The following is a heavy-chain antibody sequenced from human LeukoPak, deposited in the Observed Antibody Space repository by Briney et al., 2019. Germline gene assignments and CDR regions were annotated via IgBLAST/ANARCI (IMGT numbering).Heavy chain of an antibody. D-gene: IGHD3-9*01. CDR1: GGSFSGYY. V-gene: IGHV4-34*01. CDR3: ARGPRLLRYFDWLPDAFDI. Sequence: SETLSLTCAVYGGSFSGYYWSWIRQPPGKGLEWIGEINHSGSTNYNPSLKTRVTISEDTSKNQFSLKLSSVTAADTAVYYCARGPRLLRYFDWLPDAFDIWGQGTMVTVSS. J-gene: IGHJ3*02. CDR2: INHSGST.